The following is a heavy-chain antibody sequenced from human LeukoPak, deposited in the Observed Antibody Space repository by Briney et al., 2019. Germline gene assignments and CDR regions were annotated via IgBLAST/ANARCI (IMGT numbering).Heavy chain of an antibody. Sequence: SETLSLTCTVSGGSISSTTYYWGWIRRPPGKGLEWIGSIYYSGSTYYNPSLMSRVTVSVDTSMTQFSLNLGSVTAADTAVYYCVRGSTLRHYQYWGQGTLVTVSS. CDR2: IYYSGST. CDR3: VRGSTLRHYQY. V-gene: IGHV4-39*01. J-gene: IGHJ4*02. D-gene: IGHD3-16*01. CDR1: GGSISSTTYY.